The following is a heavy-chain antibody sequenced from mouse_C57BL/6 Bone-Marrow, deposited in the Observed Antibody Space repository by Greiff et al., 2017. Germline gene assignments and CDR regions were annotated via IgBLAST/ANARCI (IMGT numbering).Heavy chain of an antibody. V-gene: IGHV5-4*01. J-gene: IGHJ2*01. CDR2: ISDGGSYT. D-gene: IGHD1-1*01. Sequence: EVQVVESGGGLVKPGGSLKLSCAASGFTFSSYAMSWVRQTPEKRLEWVATISDGGSYTYYPDNVKGRFTITRDNAKNNLYLQMSQLKSEETAMYYGARGRLRYFDYWGQGTTLTVSS. CDR1: GFTFSSYA. CDR3: ARGRLRYFDY.